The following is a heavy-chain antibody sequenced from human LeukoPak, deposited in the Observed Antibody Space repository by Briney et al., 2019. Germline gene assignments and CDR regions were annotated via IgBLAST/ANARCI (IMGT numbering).Heavy chain of an antibody. CDR1: GFTFSSYW. V-gene: IGHV3-7*03. CDR2: IKQDGSEK. D-gene: IGHD6-19*01. Sequence: GGSLRLSCAASGFTFSSYWMSWVRQAPGKGLEWVANIKQDGSEKYYVDSVKGRFTISRDNAKNSLYLQMNSLRAEDTAVYYCARDLYSSGWYSAETYYFDYWGQVTLVTVSS. J-gene: IGHJ4*02. CDR3: ARDLYSSGWYSAETYYFDY.